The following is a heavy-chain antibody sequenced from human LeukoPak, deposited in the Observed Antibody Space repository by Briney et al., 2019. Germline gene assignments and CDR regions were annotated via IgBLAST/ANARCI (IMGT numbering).Heavy chain of an antibody. CDR1: GFTFSSYA. CDR2: ISYDGSNK. V-gene: IGHV3-30-3*01. D-gene: IGHD3-3*01. CDR3: ARGRDFWSGYSYY. Sequence: GGSLRLSCAASGFTFSSYAMHWVRRAPGKGLEWVAVISYDGSNKYYADSVKGRFTISRDNSENTLYLQMNSLRAEDTAVYYCARGRDFWSGYSYYWGQGTLVTVSS. J-gene: IGHJ4*02.